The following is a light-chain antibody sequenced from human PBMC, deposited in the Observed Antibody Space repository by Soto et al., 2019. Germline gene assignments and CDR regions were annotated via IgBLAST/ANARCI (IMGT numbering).Light chain of an antibody. CDR2: GAS. J-gene: IGKJ4*01. CDR1: QSVSSSY. V-gene: IGKV3D-20*02. Sequence: EIVLTQSPGTLSLSPGERATLSCRASQSVSSSYLAWYQQKPGQAPRLLIYGASSRATGIPDRFSGSGSGTDFTLTISSLGPEDFALYYCQQRSNWPLTFGGGTKVDIK. CDR3: QQRSNWPLT.